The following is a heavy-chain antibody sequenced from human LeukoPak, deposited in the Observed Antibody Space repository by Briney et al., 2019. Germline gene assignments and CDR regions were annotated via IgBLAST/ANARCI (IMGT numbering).Heavy chain of an antibody. J-gene: IGHJ5*02. D-gene: IGHD3-10*01. CDR1: GYSFSRHW. CDR2: IFPGDSDT. V-gene: IGHV5-51*01. CDR3: ARGTMVRGVIFWFDP. Sequence: GESLKISCKGSGYSFSRHWIGWVRQMPGKGLEWMGIIFPGDSDTRYSPSFQGQVTISADKSISTAYLQWSSLKASDTAMYYCARGTMVRGVIFWFDPWGQGTLVSVSS.